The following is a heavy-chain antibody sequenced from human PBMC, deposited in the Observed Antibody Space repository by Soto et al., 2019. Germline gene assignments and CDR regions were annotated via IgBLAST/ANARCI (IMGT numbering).Heavy chain of an antibody. J-gene: IGHJ6*02. CDR1: GYTFTSYD. V-gene: IGHV1-8*01. D-gene: IGHD6-6*01. Sequence: QVQLVQSGAEVKKPGASVKVSCKASGYTFTSYDINWVRQATGQGLEWMGWMNPKSGNTGYAQKFQGRVTMTRNTSISTAYMELSSLRSEDTAVYYCASIGGIAARYYYYGMDVWGQGTTVTVSS. CDR2: MNPKSGNT. CDR3: ASIGGIAARYYYYGMDV.